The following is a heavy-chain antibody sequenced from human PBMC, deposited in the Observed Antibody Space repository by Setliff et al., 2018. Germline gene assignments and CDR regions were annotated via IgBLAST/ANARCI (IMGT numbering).Heavy chain of an antibody. CDR2: IYHSGST. Sequence: SETLSLTCAVSRYSITSDYYWGWIRQPPGKRLEWIGTIYHSGSTYYNPSLKSRVTISVDTSKNQFSLKLSSVTAADTAVYYCARHVLGYSSSYNWFDPWGQGTLVTVSS. V-gene: IGHV4-38-2*01. D-gene: IGHD6-6*01. CDR3: ARHVLGYSSSYNWFDP. J-gene: IGHJ5*02. CDR1: RYSITSDYY.